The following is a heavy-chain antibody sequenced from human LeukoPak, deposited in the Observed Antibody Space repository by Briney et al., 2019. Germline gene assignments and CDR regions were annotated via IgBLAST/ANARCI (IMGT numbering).Heavy chain of an antibody. CDR3: AKSWEDIVASFDY. V-gene: IGHV1-8*01. Sequence: ASVKVSCKASGYTFTSYDINWVRQATGQGLEWMGWMNPNSGNTGYAQKFQGRVTMTRNTSISTAYMELSSLRAEDTAVYYCAKSWEDIVASFDYWGQGTLVTVSS. CDR1: GYTFTSYD. CDR2: MNPNSGNT. J-gene: IGHJ4*02. D-gene: IGHD5-12*01.